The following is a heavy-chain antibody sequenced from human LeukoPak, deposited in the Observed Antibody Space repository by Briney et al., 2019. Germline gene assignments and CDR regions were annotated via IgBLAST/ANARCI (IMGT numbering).Heavy chain of an antibody. V-gene: IGHV3-7*01. Sequence: GGSLRLSCAASGFTFSSYAMSWVRQVPGKGPEWVANIKQDGSEFYYVDSVKGRFTISRDNAKNSLHLQMNSLRAEDTAVYYCARDKVSGPTLLDYWGQGTLVTVSS. J-gene: IGHJ4*02. CDR1: GFTFSSYA. CDR3: ARDKVSGPTLLDY. D-gene: IGHD5/OR15-5a*01. CDR2: IKQDGSEF.